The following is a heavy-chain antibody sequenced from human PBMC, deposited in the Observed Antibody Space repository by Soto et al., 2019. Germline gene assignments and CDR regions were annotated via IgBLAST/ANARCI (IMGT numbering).Heavy chain of an antibody. CDR1: AGSVSSGSYY. CDR3: AREGGVDRAMVTYFDY. Sequence: SETLSLTCTVSAGSVSSGSYYWSWIRQPPGKGLEWIGYIYYSGSTNYNPSLKSRVTISVDTSKNQCCLKLISVTAADTAVYYCAREGGVDRAMVTYFDYWGQGTRVTVSS. J-gene: IGHJ4*02. CDR2: IYYSGST. D-gene: IGHD5-18*01. V-gene: IGHV4-61*01.